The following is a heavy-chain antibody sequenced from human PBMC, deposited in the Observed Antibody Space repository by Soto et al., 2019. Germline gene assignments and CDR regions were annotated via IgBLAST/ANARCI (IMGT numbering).Heavy chain of an antibody. V-gene: IGHV1-69*04. D-gene: IGHD6-6*01. CDR2: IIPILGIA. J-gene: IGHJ4*02. CDR3: ARDRSRGSSSSTPFDY. CDR1: GGTFSSYT. Sequence: ASVKVSCKASGGTFSSYTISWVRQAPGQGLEWMGRIIPILGIANYAQKFQGRVTITADKSTSTAYMELSSLRSEDTAVYYCARDRSRGSSSSTPFDYWGQGTLVTVSS.